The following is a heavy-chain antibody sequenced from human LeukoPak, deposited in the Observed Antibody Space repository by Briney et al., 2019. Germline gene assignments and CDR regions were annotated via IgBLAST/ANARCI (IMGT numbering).Heavy chain of an antibody. CDR2: ISSNGGST. J-gene: IGHJ6*02. Sequence: GGSLRLSCAASGFTFSSYAMHWVRQAPGKGQEYVSVISSNGGSTYYANSVKGRFTISRDNSKNTLYLQVGSLRAEDMAVYYCAGDQLAGDWDYYYGMDVWGQGTTVTVSS. CDR3: AGDQLAGDWDYYYGMDV. CDR1: GFTFSSYA. V-gene: IGHV3-64*01. D-gene: IGHD7-27*01.